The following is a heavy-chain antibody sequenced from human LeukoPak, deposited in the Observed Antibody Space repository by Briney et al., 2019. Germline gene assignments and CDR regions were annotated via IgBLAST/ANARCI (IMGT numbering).Heavy chain of an antibody. CDR2: MNPNSGNT. Sequence: ASVKVSCKASGYTFTSYDINWVRQATGQGLEWMGWMNPNSGNTGYAQKFQGRVTMTRNTSISTAYMELSSLRSEDTAVYYCARGGYHHRSGDYYFDYWGQGTLVTVSS. J-gene: IGHJ4*02. CDR1: GYTFTSYD. V-gene: IGHV1-8*01. D-gene: IGHD7-27*01. CDR3: ARGGYHHRSGDYYFDY.